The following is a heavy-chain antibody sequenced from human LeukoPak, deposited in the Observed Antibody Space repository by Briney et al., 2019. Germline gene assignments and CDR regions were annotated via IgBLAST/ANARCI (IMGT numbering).Heavy chain of an antibody. CDR2: INPNSGGT. CDR1: GYTFTGYY. V-gene: IGHV1-2*02. D-gene: IGHD2-15*01. CDR3: ARDITTFKGYDKTGIDI. J-gene: IGHJ3*02. Sequence: GASVKVSCKASGYTFTGYYMHWVRQAPGQGLEWMGWINPNSGGTNYAQKFQGRVTMTRDTSISTAYMELSRLRSDDTAVYYCARDITTFKGYDKTGIDIWGQGTMVTVSS.